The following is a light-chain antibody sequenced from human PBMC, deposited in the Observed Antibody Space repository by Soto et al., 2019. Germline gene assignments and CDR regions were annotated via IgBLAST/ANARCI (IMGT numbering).Light chain of an antibody. V-gene: IGKV1-39*01. CDR3: QQSYITPIT. CDR2: AAS. Sequence: QITQXXXXRXSSXVXRVSIXXRASQSISSYLIWYQQNPGKPPKLLIYAASSLRSGVPSRFTGSGSGTLFTLTISSLQPEDFATYYCQQSYITPITFGQGTRLEN. J-gene: IGKJ5*01. CDR1: QSISSY.